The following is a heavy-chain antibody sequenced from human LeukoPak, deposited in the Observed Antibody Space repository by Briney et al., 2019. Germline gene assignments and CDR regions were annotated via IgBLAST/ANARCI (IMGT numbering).Heavy chain of an antibody. CDR2: INSDGSST. V-gene: IGHV3-74*01. CDR3: AKCMSATGVCINFDS. CDR1: GFTSSSYW. D-gene: IGHD2-21*02. Sequence: PGGSLRLSCAASGFTSSSYWMHWVRQAPGKGLVWVSRINSDGSSTSYADSVKGRFTISRDNSKNTVYLQIDSLGVEDTAVYYCAKCMSATGVCINFDSWGQGILVTVSS. J-gene: IGHJ4*02.